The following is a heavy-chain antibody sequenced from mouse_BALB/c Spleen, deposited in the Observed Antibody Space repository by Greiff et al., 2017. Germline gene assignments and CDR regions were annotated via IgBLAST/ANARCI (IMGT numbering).Heavy chain of an antibody. V-gene: IGHV1-14*01. CDR3: AGFITTGGGFAY. J-gene: IGHJ3*01. Sequence: EVKLVESGPELVKPGASVKMSCKASGYTFTSYVMHWVKQKPGQGLEWIGYINPYNDGTKYNEKFKGKATLTSDKSSSTAYMELSSLTSEDSAVYYCAGFITTGGGFAYWGQGTLVTVSA. D-gene: IGHD1-1*01. CDR2: INPYNDGT. CDR1: GYTFTSYV.